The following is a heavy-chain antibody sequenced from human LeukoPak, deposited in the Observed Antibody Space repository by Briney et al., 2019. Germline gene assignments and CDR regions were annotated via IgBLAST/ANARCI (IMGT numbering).Heavy chain of an antibody. CDR1: GFTFSSYW. V-gene: IGHV3-7*01. D-gene: IGHD3-9*01. J-gene: IGHJ4*02. CDR3: ARDHTDILTGYYYFDY. CDR2: IKQDGSGK. Sequence: GGSLRLSCAASGFTFSSYWMSWVRQAPGKGLEWVANIKQDGSGKYYVDSVKGRFTISRDNAKNSLYLQMNSLRAEDTAVYYCARDHTDILTGYYYFDYWGQGTLVTVSS.